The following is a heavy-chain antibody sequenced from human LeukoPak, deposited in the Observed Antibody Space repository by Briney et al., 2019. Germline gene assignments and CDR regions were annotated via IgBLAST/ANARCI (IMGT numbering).Heavy chain of an antibody. Sequence: PGGSLRLSCAASGFTVSSNYMSWVRQAPGKGLEWVSSLYSGGSTYYADSVKGRFTISRDNSKNTLYLQMNSLRAEDTAVYYCAREGRDTAGYLDYWGQGTLVTVSS. CDR2: LYSGGST. J-gene: IGHJ4*02. V-gene: IGHV3-53*01. CDR3: AREGRDTAGYLDY. CDR1: GFTVSSNY. D-gene: IGHD5-18*01.